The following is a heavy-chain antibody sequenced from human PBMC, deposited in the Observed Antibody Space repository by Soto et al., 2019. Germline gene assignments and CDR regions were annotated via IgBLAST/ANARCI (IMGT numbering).Heavy chain of an antibody. CDR3: ARVSTDLYYYYYYYMDV. J-gene: IGHJ6*03. CDR2: MNPNSGNT. Sequence: ASVKVSCKASGYTFTSYDINWVRQATGQGLEWMGWMNPNSGNTGYAQKFQGRVTMTRNTSISTAYMELSSLRSEDTAVYYCARVSTDLYYYYYYYMDVWGKGTTVTV. CDR1: GYTFTSYD. V-gene: IGHV1-8*01.